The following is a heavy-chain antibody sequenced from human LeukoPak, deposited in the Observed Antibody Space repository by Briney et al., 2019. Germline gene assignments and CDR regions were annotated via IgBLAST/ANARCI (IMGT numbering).Heavy chain of an antibody. D-gene: IGHD4-17*01. CDR3: AREPFQGNYGFDY. V-gene: IGHV1-69*05. Sequence: GASVKVSCKVSGGTFSSYAISWVRQAPGQGLEWMGGITPIFGTANYAQKFQGRVTITTDESTSTAYMELSSLRSEDTAVYYCAREPFQGNYGFDYWGQGTLVTVSS. CDR2: ITPIFGTA. J-gene: IGHJ4*02. CDR1: GGTFSSYA.